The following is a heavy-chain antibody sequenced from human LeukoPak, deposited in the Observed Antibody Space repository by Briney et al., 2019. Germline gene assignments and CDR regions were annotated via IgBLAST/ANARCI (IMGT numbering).Heavy chain of an antibody. V-gene: IGHV4-59*11. CDR2: ISYSGSS. Sequence: SSVTLTLTCTVSGSSISSHYFSWIRQSPGKGLEWIGYISYSGSSNYNAFLKSRVTISVDTSKSQFSLKLRSVTAADTAVYYCARDYDILTGYCDAFDVWGQGTKVSVSS. J-gene: IGHJ3*01. D-gene: IGHD3-9*01. CDR1: GSSISSHY. CDR3: ARDYDILTGYCDAFDV.